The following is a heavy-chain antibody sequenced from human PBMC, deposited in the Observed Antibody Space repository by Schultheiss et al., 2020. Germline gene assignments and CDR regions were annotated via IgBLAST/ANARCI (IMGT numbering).Heavy chain of an antibody. V-gene: IGHV4-30-2*01. CDR1: GGSISSGGQS. CDR2: IYHRGST. J-gene: IGHJ4*02. D-gene: IGHD5-18*01. CDR3: ARGEFTALTN. Sequence: SETLSLTCAVSGGSISSGGQSWSWIRQPPGKGLEWIGYIYHRGSTYYNPSLKSRVTISVDTSKNQFSLKMTSVTAADAAVYYCARGEFTALTNWGQGTLVTVSS.